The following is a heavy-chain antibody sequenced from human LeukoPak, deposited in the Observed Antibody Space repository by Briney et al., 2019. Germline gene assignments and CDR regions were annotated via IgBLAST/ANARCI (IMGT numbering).Heavy chain of an antibody. Sequence: ASVKVSCKASGYTFTGYYMHWVRQAPGEGLEWRGWINPNSGGTNYAQRFQGRATTTRDTSISTAYMELSRLRLDDTAVYYCAREDAKSSDYWGQGTLVTVSS. CDR1: GYTFTGYY. CDR3: AREDAKSSDY. V-gene: IGHV1-2*02. CDR2: INPNSGGT. J-gene: IGHJ4*02.